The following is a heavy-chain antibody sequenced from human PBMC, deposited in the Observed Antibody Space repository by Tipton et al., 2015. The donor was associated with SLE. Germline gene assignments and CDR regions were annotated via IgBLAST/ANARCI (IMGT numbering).Heavy chain of an antibody. D-gene: IGHD6-6*01. CDR3: ARGRSSSSWGYYYYYMDV. Sequence: TLSLTCTVSGGSTSSYYWSWIRQPPGKGLEWIGYIYYSGSTNYNPSLKSRVTISVDTSKNQFSLKLSSVTAADTAVYYCARGRSSSSWGYYYYYMDVWGKGTPVTVSS. J-gene: IGHJ6*03. CDR1: GGSTSSYY. V-gene: IGHV4-59*12. CDR2: IYYSGST.